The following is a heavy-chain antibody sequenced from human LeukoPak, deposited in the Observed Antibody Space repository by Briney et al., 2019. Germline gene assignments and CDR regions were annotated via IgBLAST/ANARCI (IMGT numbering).Heavy chain of an antibody. CDR2: INPSGGSSGGST. CDR3: ARGGYIYGSFDN. D-gene: IGHD5-18*01. Sequence: GASVKVSCKASGYSLTNYYLHWVRQAPGQGLEYMGIINPSGGSSGGSTTYAQKFQGRVTMTRDTSTGTVYMELSNLRSEDTAVYYCARGGYIYGSFDNWGQGTLVTVSS. V-gene: IGHV1-46*01. J-gene: IGHJ4*02. CDR1: GYSLTNYY.